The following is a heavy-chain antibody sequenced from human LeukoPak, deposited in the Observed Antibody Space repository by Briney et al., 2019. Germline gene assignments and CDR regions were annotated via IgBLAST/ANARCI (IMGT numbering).Heavy chain of an antibody. V-gene: IGHV3-30-3*01. CDR3: ARDHFGYGDYNWFDP. D-gene: IGHD4-17*01. J-gene: IGHJ5*02. CDR2: ISYDGSNK. CDR1: GFTFSSYA. Sequence: PGGSLRLSCAASGFTFSSYAMHWVRQAPGKGLEWVAVISYDGSNKYYADSVKGRFTISRDNSKNTLYLQMNSLRAEDTAVYYCARDHFGYGDYNWFDPWGRGTLVTVSS.